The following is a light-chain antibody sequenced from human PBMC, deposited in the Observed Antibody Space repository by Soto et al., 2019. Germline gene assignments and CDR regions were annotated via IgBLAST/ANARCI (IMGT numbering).Light chain of an antibody. V-gene: IGLV2-14*03. CDR3: SSYVSSSTYV. CDR1: RSDVGGYEF. Sequence: QSVLTQPAFVSGSPGQSITISCTGTRSDVGGYEFVSWYQQHPGKAPKLMIYDVSNRPSGVSDRFSGSKSGNTASLTISGLLADDEADYYCSSYVSSSTYVFGTGTKVTV. CDR2: DVS. J-gene: IGLJ1*01.